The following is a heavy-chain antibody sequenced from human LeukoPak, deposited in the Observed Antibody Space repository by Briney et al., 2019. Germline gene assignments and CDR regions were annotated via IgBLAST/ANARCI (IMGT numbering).Heavy chain of an antibody. D-gene: IGHD3-10*01. J-gene: IGHJ4*02. CDR3: AREVVRGVIIGGY. V-gene: IGHV3-33*01. CDR2: IWYDGSNK. CDR1: GFTFSSYG. Sequence: GGSLRLSCAASGFTFSSYGMHWVRQAPGKGLEWVAVIWYDGSNKYYADSVKGRFAISRDNSKNTLYLQMNSLRAGDTAVYYCAREVVRGVIIGGYWGQGTLVTVSS.